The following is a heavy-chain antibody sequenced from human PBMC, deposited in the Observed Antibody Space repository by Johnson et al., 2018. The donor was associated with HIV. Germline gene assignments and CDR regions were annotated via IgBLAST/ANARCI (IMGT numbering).Heavy chain of an antibody. CDR2: ISYDGSNK. D-gene: IGHD6-13*01. V-gene: IGHV3-30*04. CDR3: ASKAAGTMHAFDI. J-gene: IGHJ3*02. CDR1: GFTLSNNA. Sequence: QVQLVESGGGVVQPGRSLRLSCVASGFTLSNNAMHWVRQAPGKGLEWVAVISYDGSNKYYADSVKGRFTISRDNSKNTLYLQMNSLRAEDTAGYYCASKAAGTMHAFDIWGQGTMVTVSS.